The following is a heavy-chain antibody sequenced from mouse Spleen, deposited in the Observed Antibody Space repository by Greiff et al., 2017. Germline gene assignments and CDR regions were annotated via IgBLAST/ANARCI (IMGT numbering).Heavy chain of an antibody. J-gene: IGHJ3*01. V-gene: IGHV5-6-2*01. CDR2: INSNGGST. CDR1: GFTFSSYA. D-gene: IGHD2-3*01. Sequence: EVQGVESGGGLVKPGGSLKLSCAASGFTFSSYAMSWVRQTPEKRLEWVAAINSNGGSTYYPDTVKDRFTISRDNAKNTLYLQMSSLRSEDTALYYCARQGYDGYPFAYWGQGTLVTVSA. CDR3: ARQGYDGYPFAY.